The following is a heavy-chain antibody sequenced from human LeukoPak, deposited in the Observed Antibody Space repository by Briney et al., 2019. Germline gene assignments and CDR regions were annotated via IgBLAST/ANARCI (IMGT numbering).Heavy chain of an antibody. Sequence: GGSLRLSCAASGFTFSSYWMHWVRQAPGKGLVWVSRINSDGSSTSYADSVKGRFTISRDNAKNTPYLQMNSLRAEDTAVYYCARAGYDYIWGSYHTGRYFDYWGQGTLVTVSS. V-gene: IGHV3-74*01. CDR2: INSDGSST. J-gene: IGHJ4*02. D-gene: IGHD3-16*02. CDR3: ARAGYDYIWGSYHTGRYFDY. CDR1: GFTFSSYW.